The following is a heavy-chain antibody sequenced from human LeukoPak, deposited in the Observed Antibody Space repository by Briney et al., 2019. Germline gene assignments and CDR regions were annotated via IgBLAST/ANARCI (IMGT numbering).Heavy chain of an antibody. J-gene: IGHJ5*02. V-gene: IGHV4-34*01. CDR3: ARGHYSSSSFWFDP. CDR1: GGSFSGYY. D-gene: IGHD6-6*01. Sequence: PSETLSLTYAVYGGSFSGYYWSWIRQPPGKGLEWIGEINHSGSTNYNPSLKSRVTISLDTSKNQFSLKLTSVTAADTAVYYCARGHYSSSSFWFDPWGQGTLVTVSS. CDR2: INHSGST.